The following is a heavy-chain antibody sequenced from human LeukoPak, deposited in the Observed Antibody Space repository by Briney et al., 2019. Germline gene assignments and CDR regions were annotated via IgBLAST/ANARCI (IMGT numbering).Heavy chain of an antibody. D-gene: IGHD4-11*01. CDR1: GGSISSGDYY. J-gene: IGHJ4*02. Sequence: SETLSLTCTVSGGSISSGDYYWSWIRQPPGKGLEWIGYIYYSGSTYYNPSLKSRVTISVVTSKNQFSLKLSSVTSADTAVYYCARVCGPSDYNPYYFDYLGQGTLVTVSS. V-gene: IGHV4-30-4*08. CDR3: ARVCGPSDYNPYYFDY. CDR2: IYYSGST.